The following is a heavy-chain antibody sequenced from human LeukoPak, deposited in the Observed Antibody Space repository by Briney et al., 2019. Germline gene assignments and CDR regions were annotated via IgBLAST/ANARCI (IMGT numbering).Heavy chain of an antibody. CDR2: INPNSGGT. V-gene: IGHV1-2*02. CDR1: GYTFTSYG. Sequence: GASVKVSCKASGYTFTSYGISWVRQAPGQGLEWMGWINPNSGGTNYAQKFQGRVTMTRDTSISTAYMELSRLRSDDTAVYYCARDGPGRITMIVVVRRGPRGWFDPWGQGTLVTVSS. CDR3: ARDGPGRITMIVVVRRGPRGWFDP. D-gene: IGHD3-22*01. J-gene: IGHJ5*02.